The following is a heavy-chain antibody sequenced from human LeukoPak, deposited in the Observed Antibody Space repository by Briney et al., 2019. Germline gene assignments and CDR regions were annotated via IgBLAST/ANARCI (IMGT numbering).Heavy chain of an antibody. CDR2: MSHSGTT. V-gene: IGHV4-59*08. CDR1: GGSIGGYY. J-gene: IGHJ4*02. CDR3: ARVPLEGPFDY. Sequence: SETLSLTCTVSGGSIGGYYWSWIRQPPGRRLEWIAYMSHSGTTKYNPSLESRVTISVDASKNQFSLKLSSVTAADTAVYYCARVPLEGPFDYWGQGTLVTVSS.